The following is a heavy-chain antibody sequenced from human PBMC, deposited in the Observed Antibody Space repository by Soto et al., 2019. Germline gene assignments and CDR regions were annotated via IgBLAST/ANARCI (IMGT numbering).Heavy chain of an antibody. CDR1: GYTFTSYG. CDR3: ARDPPGIGSSSEGWFDP. Sequence: ASVKVSCKASGYTFTSYGISWVRQAPGQGLEWMGWISAYNGNTNYAQKLQGRVTMTTDTSTSTAYMELRSLRSDDTAVYYCARDPPGIGSSSEGWFDPRGQGTLVTVS. CDR2: ISAYNGNT. J-gene: IGHJ5*02. V-gene: IGHV1-18*04. D-gene: IGHD6-6*01.